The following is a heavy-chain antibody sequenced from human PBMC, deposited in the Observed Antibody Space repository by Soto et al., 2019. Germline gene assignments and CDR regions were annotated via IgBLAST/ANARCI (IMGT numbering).Heavy chain of an antibody. CDR1: GSTFSGSA. CDR2: IRSKANSYAT. CDR3: TRDVVSDY. J-gene: IGHJ4*02. V-gene: IGHV3-73*01. D-gene: IGHD2-2*01. Sequence: GGSLRLSCAASGSTFSGSAMHWVRQASGKGLEWVGRIRSKANSYATAYAASVKGRFTISRDDSKNTAYLQMNSLKTEDTAVYYCTRDVVSDYWGQGTLVTVSS.